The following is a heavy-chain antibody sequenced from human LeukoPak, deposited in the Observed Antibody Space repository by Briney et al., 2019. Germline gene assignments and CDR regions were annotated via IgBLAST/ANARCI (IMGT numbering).Heavy chain of an antibody. D-gene: IGHD3-16*02. J-gene: IGHJ4*02. CDR2: INSDGSST. V-gene: IGHV3-74*01. CDR1: GFTFSSYW. CDR3: ARGAVYYDYVWGSYRYSPPFDY. Sequence: PGGSLGLSCAASGFTFSSYWMHWVRQAPGRGLVWVSRINSDGSSTSYADSVKGRFTISRDNAKDTLYLQMNSLRAEDTAVYYCARGAVYYDYVWGSYRYSPPFDYWGQGTLVTVSS.